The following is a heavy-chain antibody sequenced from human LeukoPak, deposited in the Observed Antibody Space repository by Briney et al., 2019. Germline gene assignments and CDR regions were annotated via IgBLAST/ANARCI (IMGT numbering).Heavy chain of an antibody. CDR2: IGTSSTTI. J-gene: IGHJ6*03. D-gene: IGHD6-25*01. CDR3: ARFAAGGSYYYYMDV. Sequence: GGSLRLSCAPSGFTFRSFAMSWVRQAPGKGLEWVSNIGTSSTTIYYADSVKGRFTISRDNAKNSLYLQMNSLRADDTAVYYCARFAAGGSYYYYMDVWGKGTTVTVSS. V-gene: IGHV3-48*01. CDR1: GFTFRSFA.